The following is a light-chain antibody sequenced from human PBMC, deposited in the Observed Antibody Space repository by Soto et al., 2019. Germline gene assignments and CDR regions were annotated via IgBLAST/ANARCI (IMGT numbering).Light chain of an antibody. CDR1: SSDVGGYNY. V-gene: IGLV2-8*01. J-gene: IGLJ1*01. CDR3: SSYEGSNNFV. CDR2: EVS. Sequence: QSALTQPPSASGSPGQSVTISCTGTSSDVGGYNYVSWYQQHPGKAPKLMIYEVSKRPSGVPDRFSGSKSGNTASLTVSGLQAEDEADYYCSSYEGSNNFVFGTGNKVTVL.